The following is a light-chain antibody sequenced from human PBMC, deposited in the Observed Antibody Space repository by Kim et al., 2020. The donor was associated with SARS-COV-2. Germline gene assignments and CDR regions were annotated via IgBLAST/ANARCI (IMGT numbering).Light chain of an antibody. Sequence: SLTPGQPASITFSGDKLGDKNASLYQQGPGQSPVLVIYQDNKRPTGIPERFSGSKSGDTATLTISGTQAMDEADYYCQAWDSGHWVFGGGTQLTVL. CDR1: KLGDKN. V-gene: IGLV3-1*01. J-gene: IGLJ3*02. CDR3: QAWDSGHWV. CDR2: QDN.